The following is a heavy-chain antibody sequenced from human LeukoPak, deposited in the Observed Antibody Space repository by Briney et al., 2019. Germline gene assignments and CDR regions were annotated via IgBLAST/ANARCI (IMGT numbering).Heavy chain of an antibody. Sequence: GASVTLSCKASGGTCSSYAISWVRQAPRQGLEWMGGIIPIFGTANYAQKFQGRVTITADESTSTAYMELSSLRSEDTAVYYCARDGEGGYLFDPWGQGTLVTVSS. CDR1: GGTCSSYA. J-gene: IGHJ5*02. D-gene: IGHD2-21*01. CDR2: IIPIFGTA. CDR3: ARDGEGGYLFDP. V-gene: IGHV1-69*13.